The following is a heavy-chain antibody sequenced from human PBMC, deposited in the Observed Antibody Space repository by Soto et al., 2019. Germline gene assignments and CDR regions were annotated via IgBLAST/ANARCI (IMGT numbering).Heavy chain of an antibody. CDR1: GVTISTYY. D-gene: IGHD5-12*01. Sequence: SETLSLTCAVSGVTISTYYWSWIRQPPGKGLEWIGYNYHSGTTNYNPSLKSRVTISVDTSKNQFSLRLTSVTAADTAIYYCVGEEYIGYGHAIDHWGQGILVTVSS. V-gene: IGHV4-59*01. CDR2: NYHSGTT. CDR3: VGEEYIGYGHAIDH. J-gene: IGHJ4*02.